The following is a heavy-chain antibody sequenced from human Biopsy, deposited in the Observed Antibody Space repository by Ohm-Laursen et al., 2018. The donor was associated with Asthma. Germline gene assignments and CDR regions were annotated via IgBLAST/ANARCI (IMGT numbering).Heavy chain of an antibody. CDR1: RGYVRTYDYR. J-gene: IGHJ6*02. CDR3: ARVAVYGDIFFAIDV. CDR2: AFHSGTT. Sequence: SETLSLTCIVSRGYVRTYDYRWAWIRQPPGKGLEWLGSAFHSGTTAYTPSVARHLSISVDTTRNQFSMTLSSVTAADTAVYFCARVAVYGDIFFAIDVWGQGTTVSVS. D-gene: IGHD5-24*01. V-gene: IGHV4-30-4*01.